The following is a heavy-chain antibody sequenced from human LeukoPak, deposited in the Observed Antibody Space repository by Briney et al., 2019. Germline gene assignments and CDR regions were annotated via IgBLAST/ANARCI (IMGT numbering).Heavy chain of an antibody. J-gene: IGHJ5*02. CDR2: IYYSGRT. CDR3: ARGSGRYSSRWFDP. Sequence: PSETLSLTCTVSGGSISSSSLYWGWIRQPPGKGLEWIGSIYYSGRTYYNPSLKSRVTISIDTSKNQFSLKLSSVTAADTAVYYCARGSGRYSSRWFDPWGQGTLVTVSS. D-gene: IGHD6-13*01. V-gene: IGHV4-39*07. CDR1: GGSISSSSLY.